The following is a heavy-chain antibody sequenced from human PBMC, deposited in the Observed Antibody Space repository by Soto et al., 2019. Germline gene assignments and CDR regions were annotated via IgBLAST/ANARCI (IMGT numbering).Heavy chain of an antibody. CDR3: ARGGVATIFGDS. V-gene: IGHV3-48*02. J-gene: IGHJ4*02. CDR1: GFTLSGYS. CDR2: IDTSSDTK. Sequence: GESLRLSCAASGFTLSGYSMNWVRQAPGKGLEWLSYIDTSSDTKYYADSVKGRFIISRDNAKKSVYLQMNSLRDEDTAVYYCARGGVATIFGDSWGQGTLVTVSS. D-gene: IGHD5-12*01.